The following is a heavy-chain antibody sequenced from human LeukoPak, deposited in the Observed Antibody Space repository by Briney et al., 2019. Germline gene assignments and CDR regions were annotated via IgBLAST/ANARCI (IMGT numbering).Heavy chain of an antibody. CDR3: ARVGSSGWYLYMDV. D-gene: IGHD6-19*01. CDR1: GGSISSYY. CDR2: IYYSGST. J-gene: IGHJ6*03. Sequence: SETLSLTCTVSGGSISSYYWSWIRQPPGKGLEWIGYIYYSGSTNYNPSLKSRVTISVDTSKNQFSLKLSSVTAADTAVYYCARVGSSGWYLYMDVWGKGTTVTISS. V-gene: IGHV4-59*01.